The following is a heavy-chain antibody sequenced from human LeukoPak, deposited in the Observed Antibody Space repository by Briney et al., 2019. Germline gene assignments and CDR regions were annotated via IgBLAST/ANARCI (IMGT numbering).Heavy chain of an antibody. CDR2: MSGDGVYT. CDR3: AKNYANFRPFYDY. V-gene: IGHV3-23*01. Sequence: TGGSLRLSCAASGFTFSNYAMTWVRQTPEKGLECVSAMSGDGVYTYYTDSVRGRFTSFRDNSKNTLFLQMNSLRAEDTAIYFCAKNYANFRPFYDYWGQGIRVIVSS. J-gene: IGHJ4*02. CDR1: GFTFSNYA. D-gene: IGHD3-9*01.